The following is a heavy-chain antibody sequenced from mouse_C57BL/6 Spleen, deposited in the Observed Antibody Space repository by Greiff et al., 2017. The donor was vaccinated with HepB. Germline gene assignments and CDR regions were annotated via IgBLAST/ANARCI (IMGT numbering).Heavy chain of an antibody. Sequence: EVHLVESGPELVKPGASVKISCKASGYSFTGYYMHWVKQSHGHILDWIGYIYPYNGVSSYNQKFKGKATLTVDKSSSTAYMELRSLTSEDSAVYYCARSRHDYDAWFAYWGQGTLVTVSA. CDR2: IYPYNGVS. CDR3: ARSRHDYDAWFAY. J-gene: IGHJ3*01. CDR1: GYSFTGYY. D-gene: IGHD2-4*01. V-gene: IGHV1-31*01.